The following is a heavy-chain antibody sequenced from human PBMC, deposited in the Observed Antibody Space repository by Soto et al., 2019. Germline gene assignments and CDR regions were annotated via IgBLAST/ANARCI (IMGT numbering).Heavy chain of an antibody. D-gene: IGHD1-20*01. J-gene: IGHJ6*02. CDR1: GYSFTSYW. CDR2: IYPGDSDT. V-gene: IGHV5-51*01. CDR3: ARLPYNSVYYYGMDV. Sequence: GESLKISCKGSGYSFTSYWIGWVRQVPGKGLEWKGIIYPGDSDTRYSPSFQGQVTISADKSISTAYLQWSSLKASDTAMYYCARLPYNSVYYYGMDVWGQGTTVTVSS.